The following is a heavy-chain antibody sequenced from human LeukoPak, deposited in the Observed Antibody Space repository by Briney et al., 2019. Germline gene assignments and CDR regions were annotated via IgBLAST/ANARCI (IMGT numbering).Heavy chain of an antibody. CDR2: INPNSGGT. Sequence: AASVKVSCKASGYTFTGYYMHWVRQAPGQGLEWMGRINPNSGGTNYAQKFQGRVTMTRDTSISTAYMELSRLRSDDTAVYYCARDSYYDSSGYYYFDYWGQGTLVTVSS. CDR1: GYTFTGYY. V-gene: IGHV1-2*06. CDR3: ARDSYYDSSGYYYFDY. D-gene: IGHD3-22*01. J-gene: IGHJ4*02.